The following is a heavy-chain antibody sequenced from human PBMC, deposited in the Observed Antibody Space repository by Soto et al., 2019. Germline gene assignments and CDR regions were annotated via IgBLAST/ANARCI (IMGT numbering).Heavy chain of an antibody. D-gene: IGHD6-19*01. CDR2: ISYDGSNK. CDR1: GFTFSSYG. J-gene: IGHJ3*02. Sequence: QVQLVESGGGVVQPGRSLRLSCAASGFTFSSYGMHWVRQAPGKGLEWVAVISYDGSNKYYADSVKGRFTISRDNSKNTMYLQMHRVRVEATAVYYCAKGRGYGSGWTTDAFDIWGQGTMLTVSS. CDR3: AKGRGYGSGWTTDAFDI. V-gene: IGHV3-30*18.